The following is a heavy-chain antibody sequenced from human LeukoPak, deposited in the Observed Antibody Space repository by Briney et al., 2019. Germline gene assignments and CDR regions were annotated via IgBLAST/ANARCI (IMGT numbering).Heavy chain of an antibody. CDR2: IKQDGSEK. J-gene: IGHJ6*02. Sequence: GGSLRLSCAAPGFTFSSYWMSWVRQAPGKGLEWVANIKQDGSEKYYVDSVKGRFTISRDNAKNSLYLQMNSLRAEDTAVYYCARAPRGYYYYGMDVWGQGTTVTVSS. CDR3: ARAPRGYYYYGMDV. V-gene: IGHV3-7*01. CDR1: GFTFSSYW.